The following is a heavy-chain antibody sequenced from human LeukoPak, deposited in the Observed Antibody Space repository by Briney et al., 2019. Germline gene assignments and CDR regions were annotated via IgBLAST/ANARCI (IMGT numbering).Heavy chain of an antibody. Sequence: ASVKVSCKASGYTFTGYYMHWVRQAPGQGLEWMGWINPNSGGTNYAQKFQGRVTMTRDTSISTAYMELSRLRSDDTAVYYYAREENSSGWYACAFDIWGQGTMVTVSS. CDR3: AREENSSGWYACAFDI. V-gene: IGHV1-2*02. J-gene: IGHJ3*02. CDR2: INPNSGGT. D-gene: IGHD6-19*01. CDR1: GYTFTGYY.